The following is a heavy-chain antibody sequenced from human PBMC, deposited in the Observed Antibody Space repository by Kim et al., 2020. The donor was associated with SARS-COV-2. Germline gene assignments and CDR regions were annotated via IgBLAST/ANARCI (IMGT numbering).Heavy chain of an antibody. CDR2: SYYSGST. CDR3: ARAGESGWFRVVSGMDV. Sequence: SETLSLTCTVSGGSISSYYWSWIRQPPGKGLEWIGYSYYSGSTNYNPSLKSRVTISVDTSKNQFSLKLSSVTAADTAVYYCARAGESGWFRVVSGMDVWGQGPALTVSS. V-gene: IGHV4-59*13. CDR1: GGSISSYY. D-gene: IGHD3-10*01. J-gene: IGHJ6*02.